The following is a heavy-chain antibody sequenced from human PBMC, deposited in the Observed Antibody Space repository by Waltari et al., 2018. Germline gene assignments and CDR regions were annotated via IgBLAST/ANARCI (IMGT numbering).Heavy chain of an antibody. Sequence: QVQLQESGPGLVKPSETLSLTCAVSGYSISSGYYWGWIRQPPGKGLEWIGSIYHSGSTYYNPSRKSRVTISVDTSKNQFSLKLSSVTAADTAVYYCARLEPTTGDWSYWGQGTLVTVSS. CDR1: GYSISSGYY. D-gene: IGHD1-1*01. CDR2: IYHSGST. J-gene: IGHJ4*02. V-gene: IGHV4-38-2*01. CDR3: ARLEPTTGDWSY.